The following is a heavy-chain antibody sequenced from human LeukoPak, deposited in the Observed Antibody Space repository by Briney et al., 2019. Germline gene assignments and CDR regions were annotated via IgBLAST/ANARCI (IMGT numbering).Heavy chain of an antibody. J-gene: IGHJ5*02. D-gene: IGHD3-3*02. Sequence: PGGSLRLSCAASGFTFDDYAMHWVRQAPGKGLEWVSGISWNSGSIGYADSVKGRFTVSRGNVKNSLFLQMNSLRVDDTAVYYCAKSGSSVFWSWGQGTLVTVSS. CDR1: GFTFDDYA. CDR3: AKSGSSVFWS. V-gene: IGHV3-9*01. CDR2: ISWNSGSI.